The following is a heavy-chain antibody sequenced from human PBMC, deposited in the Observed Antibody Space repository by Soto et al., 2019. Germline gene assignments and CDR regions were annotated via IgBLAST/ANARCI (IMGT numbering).Heavy chain of an antibody. J-gene: IGHJ3*02. Sequence: PVGSLRLSCAASGFTFITYAMHWVRLAPGKGLEWVAAVSYDGNYKHYADSVKGRFSISRDNSRNTLNLQMSSLRPEDTAVYYCARSNSATTQRRYAFDIWGQGTEVTVSS. V-gene: IGHV3-30-3*01. CDR1: GFTFITYA. CDR3: ARSNSATTQRRYAFDI. CDR2: VSYDGNYK. D-gene: IGHD6-25*01.